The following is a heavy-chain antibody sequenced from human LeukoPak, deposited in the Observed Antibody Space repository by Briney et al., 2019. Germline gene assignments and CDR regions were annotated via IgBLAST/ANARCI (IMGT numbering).Heavy chain of an antibody. CDR1: GYTLTELS. CDR3: ATAPVDTVGMYNWFDP. D-gene: IGHD5-18*01. J-gene: IGHJ5*02. Sequence: ASVKVSCKVSGYTLTELSMHWVRQAPGKGLEWMGGFDPEDGETIYAQKFQGRVTMTEDTSTDTAYMELSSLRSEDTAVYYCATAPVDTVGMYNWFDPWGQGTLVTVSS. CDR2: FDPEDGET. V-gene: IGHV1-24*01.